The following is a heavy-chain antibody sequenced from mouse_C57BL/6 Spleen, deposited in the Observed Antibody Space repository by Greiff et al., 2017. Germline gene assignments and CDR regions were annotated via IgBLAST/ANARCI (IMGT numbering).Heavy chain of an antibody. CDR3: ARGGCRRGYFDY. Sequence: QVQLQQSGAELVKPGASVKLSCKASGYTFTSYWMHWVKQRPGQGLEWIGMIHPDSGSTNYNEKFKGKATLTVDKSSSTAYMQLSSLTSEDSAVXYCARGGCRRGYFDYWGQGTTLTVSA. D-gene: IGHD3-3*01. CDR2: IHPDSGST. J-gene: IGHJ2*01. CDR1: GYTFTSYW. V-gene: IGHV1-64*01.